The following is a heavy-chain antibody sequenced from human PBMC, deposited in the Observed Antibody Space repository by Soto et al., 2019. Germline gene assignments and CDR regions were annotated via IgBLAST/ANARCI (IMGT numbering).Heavy chain of an antibody. CDR3: AKLGSGTSSPHYYVDY. J-gene: IGHJ4*02. D-gene: IGHD1-1*01. CDR2: ITGSGSDT. Sequence: GGSLRLSCAASGFTFDNYAMGWVRQAPGKGLEWVSAITGSGSDTYYPDSVKGRFTISRDNSKNTLYLQMNSLRAEDTAICYCAKLGSGTSSPHYYVDYWGRGTLVTVSS. V-gene: IGHV3-23*01. CDR1: GFTFDNYA.